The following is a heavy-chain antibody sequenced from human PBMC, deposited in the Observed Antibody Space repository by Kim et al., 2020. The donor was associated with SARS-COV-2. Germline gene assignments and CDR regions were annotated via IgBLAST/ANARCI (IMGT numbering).Heavy chain of an antibody. CDR1: GGSFSGYY. CDR3: ARGRPALRYFDWLFSLDP. CDR2: INHSGST. Sequence: SETLSLTCAVYGGSFSGYYWSWIRQPPGKWLEWIGEINHSGSTNYNPSLKSRVTISVDTSKNQFSLRLSSVTAADTAVYYCARGRPALRYFDWLFSLDP. J-gene: IGHJ5*02. D-gene: IGHD3-9*01. V-gene: IGHV4-34*01.